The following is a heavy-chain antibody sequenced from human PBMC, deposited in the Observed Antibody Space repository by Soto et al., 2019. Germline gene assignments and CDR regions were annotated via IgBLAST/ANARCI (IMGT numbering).Heavy chain of an antibody. CDR2: IKQDGSEK. D-gene: IGHD3-22*01. V-gene: IGHV3-7*01. CDR3: ARDSWRCYDSSYYFYY. Sequence: GGSLRLSCAASGFTFSSYWMSWVRQAPGKGLEWVANIKQDGSEKYYVDSVKGRFTLSRDNAKNSLYLQMNSLRAEDTAVYYCARDSWRCYDSSYYFYYWGKGTLVAVSS. J-gene: IGHJ4*02. CDR1: GFTFSSYW.